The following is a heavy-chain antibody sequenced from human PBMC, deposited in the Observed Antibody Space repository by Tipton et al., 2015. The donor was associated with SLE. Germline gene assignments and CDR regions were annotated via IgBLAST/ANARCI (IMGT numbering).Heavy chain of an antibody. CDR1: GYTFTGYY. CDR2: INPNSGGT. CDR3: ARWSGYDGDWYFDL. Sequence: QLVQSGPEAKKPGASVKVSCKASGYTFTGYYMHWGRQAPGQGLEWMGRINPNSGGTNYAQKFQGRFTMTRDTSISTAYMELSRLRSDDTAVYYCARWSGYDGDWYFDLWGRGTLVTVSS. D-gene: IGHD5-12*01. V-gene: IGHV1-2*06. J-gene: IGHJ2*01.